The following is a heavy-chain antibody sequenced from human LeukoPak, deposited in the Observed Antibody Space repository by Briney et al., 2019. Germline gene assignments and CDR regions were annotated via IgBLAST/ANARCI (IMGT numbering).Heavy chain of an antibody. Sequence: GRSLRLSCAASGFTFSSYGIRWVRQAPGKGLEWVAVVWYDGKNKFYGDSVKGRFTISRDNSKNTLYLQMNSLRAEDTAVYYCAKAPSPRAYCGGDCYSLGLAFDIWGQGTMVTVSS. V-gene: IGHV3-33*06. D-gene: IGHD2-21*02. CDR2: VWYDGKNK. CDR1: GFTFSSYG. CDR3: AKAPSPRAYCGGDCYSLGLAFDI. J-gene: IGHJ3*02.